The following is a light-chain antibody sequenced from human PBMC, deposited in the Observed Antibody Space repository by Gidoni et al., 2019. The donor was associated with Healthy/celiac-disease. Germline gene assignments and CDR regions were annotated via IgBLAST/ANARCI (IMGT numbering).Light chain of an antibody. CDR2: EVS. V-gene: IGLV2-14*01. CDR1: SSDVGGYNY. Sequence: QSALTQPASVSGSPGQSITISCTGTSSDVGGYNYVSWYQQHPGKAPKLIIYEVSNRPSGVSNRFSGSKSGNTASLTISGLQAEDEAYYYCSSYTSSSTPYVFGTGTKVTVL. CDR3: SSYTSSSTPYV. J-gene: IGLJ1*01.